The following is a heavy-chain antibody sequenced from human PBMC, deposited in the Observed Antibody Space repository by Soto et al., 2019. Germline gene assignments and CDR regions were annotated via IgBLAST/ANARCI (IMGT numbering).Heavy chain of an antibody. V-gene: IGHV4-59*08. CDR2: IYYSGST. J-gene: IGHJ4*02. CDR3: ARRYGPGFDY. CDR1: CCSLSSYY. Sequence: SEVLSLTCTFSCCSLSSYYWGWVRQPPGKGLEWIGYIYYSGSTNYNPSLKSRVTISVDTSKNQFSLRLSSVTAADTAVYYCARRYGPGFDYWGQGTLVTVSS. D-gene: IGHD4-17*01.